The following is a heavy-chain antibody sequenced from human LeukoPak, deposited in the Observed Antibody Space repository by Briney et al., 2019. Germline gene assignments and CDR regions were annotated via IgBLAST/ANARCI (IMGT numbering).Heavy chain of an antibody. V-gene: IGHV1-18*01. D-gene: IGHD5-24*01. CDR3: ARTRRDGYNYEVDYFDY. Sequence: ASVKVSCKASGYTFTSYGISWVRQAPGQGLEWMGWINPYNGNTNYAQKLQGRVTMTTDTSTSTAYMELRSLRSDDTAVYYCARTRRDGYNYEVDYFDYWGQGTLVTVSS. J-gene: IGHJ4*02. CDR2: INPYNGNT. CDR1: GYTFTSYG.